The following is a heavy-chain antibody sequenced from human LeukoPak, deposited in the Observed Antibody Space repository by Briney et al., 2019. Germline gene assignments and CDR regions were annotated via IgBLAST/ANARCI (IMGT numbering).Heavy chain of an antibody. CDR1: GYCFTSYW. CDR3: ARRITMVRGVINPNYYYYGMDV. J-gene: IGHJ6*02. V-gene: IGHV5-51*01. CDR2: IYPGDSDT. Sequence: GESLKISCKGSGYCFTSYWIGWVRQMPGKGLEWMGIIYPGDSDTRYSPSFQGQVTISADKSISTAYLQWSSLKASDTAMYYCARRITMVRGVINPNYYYYGMDVWGQGTTVTVSS. D-gene: IGHD3-10*01.